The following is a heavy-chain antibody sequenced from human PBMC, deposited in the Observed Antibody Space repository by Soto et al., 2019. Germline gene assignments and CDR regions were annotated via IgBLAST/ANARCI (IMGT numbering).Heavy chain of an antibody. Sequence: PGGSLRLSCAASGFSFSSYYMSWVRQAQGKGLEWVANVNEDGSEKYYVDSVKGRFTVSRDNAKNSLYLQMNSLRAEDTAVYYCAESIAAAGPPIDYWGQGTLVTVSS. J-gene: IGHJ4*02. CDR2: VNEDGSEK. V-gene: IGHV3-7*01. CDR1: GFSFSSYY. CDR3: AESIAAAGPPIDY. D-gene: IGHD6-13*01.